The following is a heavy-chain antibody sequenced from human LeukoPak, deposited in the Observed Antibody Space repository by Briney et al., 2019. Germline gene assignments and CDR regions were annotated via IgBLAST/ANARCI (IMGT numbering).Heavy chain of an antibody. Sequence: PSETLSLTCAVYGGSFSGYYWSWIRQPPGKGLEWIGYIYYSGSTNYNPSLKSRVTISVDTSKNQFSLKLSSVTAADTAVYYCARQIQLWLSPHFDYWGQGTLVTVSS. CDR2: IYYSGST. J-gene: IGHJ4*02. CDR3: ARQIQLWLSPHFDY. V-gene: IGHV4-59*01. CDR1: GGSFSGYY. D-gene: IGHD5-18*01.